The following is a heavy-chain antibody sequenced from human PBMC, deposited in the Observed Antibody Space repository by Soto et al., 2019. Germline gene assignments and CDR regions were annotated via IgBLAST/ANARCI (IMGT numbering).Heavy chain of an antibody. D-gene: IGHD3-22*01. J-gene: IGHJ4*02. CDR1: GYTFTIYD. CDR3: ARGHPYYYDSSGYYYYFDY. CDR2: MNPNSGNT. V-gene: IGHV1-8*01. Sequence: ASVKVSCKASGYTFTIYDINLVRQVTGQGLEWMGWMNPNSGNTGYAQKFQGRVTMTRNTSISTAYMELSSLRCEDTAVYYCARGHPYYYDSSGYYYYFDYWGQGTLVTVSS.